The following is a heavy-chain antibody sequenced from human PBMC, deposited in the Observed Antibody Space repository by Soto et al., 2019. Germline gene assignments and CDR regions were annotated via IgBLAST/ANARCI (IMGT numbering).Heavy chain of an antibody. CDR1: GGTVSSGGYY. D-gene: IGHD3-10*01. CDR3: ARVSYYYGSGSYSRIYYFDY. V-gene: IGHV4-31*11. J-gene: IGHJ4*02. CDR2: IYYSGST. Sequence: ASETPDLTCAVSGGTVSSGGYYGSWIRQHPGKGLELIGYIYYSGSTYYNPSLKSRVTISVDTSKNQFSLKLSSVTAADTAVYYCARVSYYYGSGSYSRIYYFDYWGEGTLVSLSS.